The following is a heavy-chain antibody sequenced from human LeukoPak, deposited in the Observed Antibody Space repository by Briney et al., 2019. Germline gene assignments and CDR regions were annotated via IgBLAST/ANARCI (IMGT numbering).Heavy chain of an antibody. CDR3: ARQNSPHGNFDY. V-gene: IGHV3-13*01. D-gene: IGHD1-26*01. CDR1: GFTFSNHA. J-gene: IGHJ4*02. Sequence: PGGSLRLSCVGSGFTFSNHAMHWVRQPPGKGLEWVSAIGISADTFYVGSVKGRFTISRENGENPLYLQMNNLGVEDTAIYYCARQNSPHGNFDYWGQGTLVAVSS. CDR2: IGISADT.